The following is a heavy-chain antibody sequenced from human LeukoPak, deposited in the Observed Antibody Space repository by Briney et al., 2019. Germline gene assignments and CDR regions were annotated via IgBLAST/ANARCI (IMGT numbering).Heavy chain of an antibody. V-gene: IGHV3-11*06. Sequence: GGSQTLSCAPSGLTLSVYYMSGIRHAPGGGRECGSYISSSSSYIYYADSVKGRFTISRDNAKNSLFLQMNSLRAEDTALYYCARGPKGVVTGSRWNFDLWGRGTLVTVSS. CDR1: GLTLSVYY. CDR2: ISSSSSYI. CDR3: ARGPKGVVTGSRWNFDL. J-gene: IGHJ2*01. D-gene: IGHD1-20*01.